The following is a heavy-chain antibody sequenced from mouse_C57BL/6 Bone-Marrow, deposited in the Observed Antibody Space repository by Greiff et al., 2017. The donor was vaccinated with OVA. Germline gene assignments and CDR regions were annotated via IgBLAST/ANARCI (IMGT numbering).Heavy chain of an antibody. Sequence: ESGPGLVKPSQSLSLTCSVTGYSITSGYYWNWIRQFPGNILEWMGYISYDGSNNYNQSLKNQISITRATSNNQFFLQLNSVTTEDAATCYGARAYRGYDVTYWGQGTLVTVSA. CDR3: ARAYRGYDVTY. V-gene: IGHV3-6*01. CDR1: GYSITSGYY. D-gene: IGHD2-2*01. J-gene: IGHJ3*01. CDR2: ISYDGSN.